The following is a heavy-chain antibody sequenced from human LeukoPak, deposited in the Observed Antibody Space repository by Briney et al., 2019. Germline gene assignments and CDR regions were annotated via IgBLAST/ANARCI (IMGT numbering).Heavy chain of an antibody. D-gene: IGHD1-20*01. CDR1: GFTFSSYA. CDR2: ISGSGGST. V-gene: IGHV3-23*01. J-gene: IGHJ4*02. Sequence: PGGSLRLSCAASGFTFSSYAMSWVRQAPGKGLEWVSAISGSGGSTYYADSEKGRFTISRDNSKNTLYLQMNSLRAEDTAVYYCATPLRYNWNPTRFDYWGQGTLVTVSS. CDR3: ATPLRYNWNPTRFDY.